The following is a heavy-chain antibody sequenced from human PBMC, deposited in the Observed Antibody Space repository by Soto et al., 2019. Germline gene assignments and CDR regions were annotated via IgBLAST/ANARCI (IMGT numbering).Heavy chain of an antibody. CDR3: ARGQSGGDLNYYYYYGMDV. Sequence: PGGSLRLSCAASGFTFSSYWMHWVRQAPGKGLVWVSRINSDGSSTSYADSVKGRFTISRDNAKNTLYLQMNSLRAEDTAVYYCARGQSGGDLNYYYYYGMDVWGQGTTVTVSS. V-gene: IGHV3-74*01. CDR2: INSDGSST. J-gene: IGHJ6*02. CDR1: GFTFSSYW. D-gene: IGHD4-17*01.